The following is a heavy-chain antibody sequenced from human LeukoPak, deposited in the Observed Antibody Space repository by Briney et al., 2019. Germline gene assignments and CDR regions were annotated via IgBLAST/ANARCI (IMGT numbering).Heavy chain of an antibody. J-gene: IGHJ3*02. CDR1: GFTFDDYA. CDR2: ISWNSGGI. Sequence: PGGSLRLSCAASGFTFDDYAMHWVRQAPGKGLEWVSGISWNSGGIDYADSVKGRFTISRDNAKNSLYLQMNSLRAEDTAVYYCARVTWELGAFDIWGQGTMVTVSS. D-gene: IGHD1-26*01. CDR3: ARVTWELGAFDI. V-gene: IGHV3-9*01.